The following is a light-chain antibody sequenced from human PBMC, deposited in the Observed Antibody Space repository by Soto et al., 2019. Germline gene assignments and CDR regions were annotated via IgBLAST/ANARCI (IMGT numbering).Light chain of an antibody. J-gene: IGLJ2*01. CDR3: SSYGGSNAVV. V-gene: IGLV2-8*01. CDR1: SSDVGGYNY. CDR2: EVS. Sequence: QSALTQPPSASGSPGQSVTISCTGSSSDVGGYNYVSWYQQHPGKAPKLMIYEVSKRPSGVPDRLSGSKSGSTASLTVSVLKAEDEADYYCSSYGGSNAVVFGGGTKLTVL.